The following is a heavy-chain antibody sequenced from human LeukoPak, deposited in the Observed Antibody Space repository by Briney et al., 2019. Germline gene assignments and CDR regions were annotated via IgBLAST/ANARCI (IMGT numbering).Heavy chain of an antibody. V-gene: IGHV3-66*01. J-gene: IGHJ4*02. CDR1: GFTVSSNY. CDR2: IYSGGST. Sequence: GGSLRLSCAASGFTVSSNYMSWVRQAPGKGLEWVSVIYSGGSTYYADSVKGRFTISRDNSKNTLYLQMNSLRAEDTAVYYCARMQEMATIPYFDYWGQGTLVTVSS. D-gene: IGHD5-12*01. CDR3: ARMQEMATIPYFDY.